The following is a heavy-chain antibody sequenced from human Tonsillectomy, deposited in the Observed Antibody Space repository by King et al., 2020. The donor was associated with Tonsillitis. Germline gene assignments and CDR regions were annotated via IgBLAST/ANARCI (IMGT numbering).Heavy chain of an antibody. CDR2: ISSSSTTI. CDR1: GFMFSDYS. J-gene: IGHJ5*02. CDR3: ARVEDGYRSAAGTWFDP. V-gene: IGHV3-48*02. Sequence: VQLVESGGGLVQPGGSLRLSCEGSGFMFSDYSMHWLRQAPGKGPEWVSYISSSSTTIYHADSVKGRFTISRDNVKRSVYLQMNSLSDVDTAIYYCARVEDGYRSAAGTWFDPWGQGTLVIVSS. D-gene: IGHD5-24*01.